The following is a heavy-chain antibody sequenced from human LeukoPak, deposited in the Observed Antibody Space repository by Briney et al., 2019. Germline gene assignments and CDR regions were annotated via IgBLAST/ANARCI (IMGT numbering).Heavy chain of an antibody. CDR3: ARVLRRVLTGYYYYYGMDV. CDR1: GFIFHTYD. V-gene: IGHV3-23*01. J-gene: IGHJ6*02. D-gene: IGHD3-9*01. Sequence: GGSLRLSCAASGFIFHTYDMSWVRQAPGKGPVWVSGISGGATRTYYTDSVTGRFTISRDNSKNTLYLQMNSLRAEDTAVYYCARVLRRVLTGYYYYYGMDVWGQGTTVTVSS. CDR2: ISGGATRT.